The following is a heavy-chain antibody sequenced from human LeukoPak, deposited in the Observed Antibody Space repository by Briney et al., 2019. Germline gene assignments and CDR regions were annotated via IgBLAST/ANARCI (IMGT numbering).Heavy chain of an antibody. CDR2: IYHSGST. Sequence: PSETLSLTCTVSGYSISSGYYWGWIRQPPGKGLEWIGSIYHSGSTYYNPSLKSRVTISVDTSKNQFSLKLSSVTAADTAVYYCARGSWHSSGYHRRYWYFDLWGRGTLVTVSS. CDR3: ARGSWHSSGYHRRYWYFDL. V-gene: IGHV4-38-2*02. J-gene: IGHJ2*01. D-gene: IGHD3-22*01. CDR1: GYSISSGYY.